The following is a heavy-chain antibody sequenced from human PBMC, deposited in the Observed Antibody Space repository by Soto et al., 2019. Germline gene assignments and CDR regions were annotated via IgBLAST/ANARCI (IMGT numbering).Heavy chain of an antibody. V-gene: IGHV1-69*02. D-gene: IGHD3-16*01. CDR1: GGTFSSYT. CDR2: IIPILGIA. Sequence: GASVKVSCKASGGTFSSYTISWVRQAPGQGLEWMGRIIPILGIANYAQKFQGRVTITADKSTSTAYMELSSLRAEATAVYYCESVTYLGESFDYWGEGNLVTVSS. J-gene: IGHJ4*02. CDR3: ESVTYLGESFDY.